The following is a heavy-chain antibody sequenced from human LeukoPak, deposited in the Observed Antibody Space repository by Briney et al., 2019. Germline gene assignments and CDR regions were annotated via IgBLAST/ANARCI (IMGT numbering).Heavy chain of an antibody. Sequence: ASVKVSCKASGYTFTSYDINWVRQATGQGLEWMGWMNPNSGNTGYAQKLQGRVTMTTDTSTSTAYMELRSLRSDDTAVYYCARVVVVPAAGAKWFDPWGQGTLVTVSS. CDR2: MNPNSGNT. J-gene: IGHJ5*02. V-gene: IGHV1-8*01. CDR3: ARVVVVPAAGAKWFDP. D-gene: IGHD2-2*01. CDR1: GYTFTSYD.